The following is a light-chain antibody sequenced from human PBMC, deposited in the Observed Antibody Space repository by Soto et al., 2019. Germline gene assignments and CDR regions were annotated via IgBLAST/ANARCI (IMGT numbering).Light chain of an antibody. CDR3: QQFHTSPRT. Sequence: EIVMTQSPATLSVSPGERATLSCRASQSFSSTLAWYQHTPGQAPRILIYGASARAAGIPARFSGSGSGTEFTLTISSLQSEDFAVYYCQQFHTSPRTFGQGTRVEFK. V-gene: IGKV3-15*01. J-gene: IGKJ1*01. CDR2: GAS. CDR1: QSFSST.